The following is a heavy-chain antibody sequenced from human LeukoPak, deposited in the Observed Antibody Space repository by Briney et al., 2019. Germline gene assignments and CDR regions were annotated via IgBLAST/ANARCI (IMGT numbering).Heavy chain of an antibody. V-gene: IGHV3-15*01. J-gene: IGHJ4*02. CDR1: GGSFSGYY. CDR3: TTGVTMVRGGIDY. D-gene: IGHD3-10*01. Sequence: ETLSLTCAVYGGSFSGYYWSWIRQPPGKGLEWVGRIKSKTDGGTTDYAAPVKGRFTISRDDSKNTLYLQMNSLKTEDTAVYYCTTGVTMVRGGIDYWGQGTLVTVSS. CDR2: IKSKTDGGTT.